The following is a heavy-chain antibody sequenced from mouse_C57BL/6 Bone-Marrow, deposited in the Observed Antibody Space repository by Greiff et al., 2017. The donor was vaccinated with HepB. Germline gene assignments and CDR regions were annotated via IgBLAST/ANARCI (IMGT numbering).Heavy chain of an antibody. CDR1: GYSITSGYY. V-gene: IGHV3-6*01. Sequence: EVKVEESGPGLVKPSQSLSLTCSVTGYSITSGYYWNWIRQFPGNKLEWMGYISYDGSNNYNPSLKNRISITRDTSKNQFFLKLNSVTTEDTATYYCAREGYYGSSFLYAMDYWGQGTSVTVSS. J-gene: IGHJ4*01. D-gene: IGHD1-1*01. CDR2: ISYDGSN. CDR3: AREGYYGSSFLYAMDY.